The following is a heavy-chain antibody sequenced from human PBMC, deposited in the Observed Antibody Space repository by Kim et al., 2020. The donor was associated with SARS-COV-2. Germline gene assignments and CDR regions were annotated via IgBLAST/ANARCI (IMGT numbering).Heavy chain of an antibody. J-gene: IGHJ4*02. Sequence: ASVKVSCKAFGYIFTTYYLHWVRRAPGQGLEWMGIFNPSSGSATFAQKFQGRVTMTSDTSTSTVYLEINSLRSDDTAVYYCARPRSGYTYGSFDYWGQGTLVTVSS. V-gene: IGHV1-46*01. D-gene: IGHD5-18*01. CDR2: FNPSSGSA. CDR3: ARPRSGYTYGSFDY. CDR1: GYIFTTYY.